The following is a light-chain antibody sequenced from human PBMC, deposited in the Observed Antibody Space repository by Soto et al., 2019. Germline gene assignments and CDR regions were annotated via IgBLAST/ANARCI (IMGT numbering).Light chain of an antibody. J-gene: IGLJ1*01. V-gene: IGLV2-18*02. Sequence: QSVPTQPPSVSGSPGQSVTISCTGTSSDVGSYNRVSWYQQPPGTAPKLMIYEVSNRPSGVPDRFSGSKSGNTASLTISGLQAEDEADYYCSSYTSSSSYGFGTGTKVTVL. CDR3: SSYTSSSSYG. CDR1: SSDVGSYNR. CDR2: EVS.